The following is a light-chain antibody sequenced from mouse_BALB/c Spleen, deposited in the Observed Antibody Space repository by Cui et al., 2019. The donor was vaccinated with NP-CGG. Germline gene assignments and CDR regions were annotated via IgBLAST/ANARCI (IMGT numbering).Light chain of an antibody. V-gene: IGLV1*01. Sequence: QAVVTQESAPTTSPGETVTLTCRSSTGAVTNKNCANWLQEKPDNLFTGLIGGTNNRAPGVPARFSGSLIGDKAALTITGAQTEDEAIYFCALWYSNHWVFGGGTKLTVL. CDR3: ALWYSNHWV. J-gene: IGLJ1*01. CDR1: TGAVTNKNC. CDR2: GTN.